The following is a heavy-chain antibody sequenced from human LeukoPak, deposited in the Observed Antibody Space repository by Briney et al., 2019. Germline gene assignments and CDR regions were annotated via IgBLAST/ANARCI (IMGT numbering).Heavy chain of an antibody. CDR1: GGSFSGYY. CDR3: ARARGWYECLDY. CDR2: INHSGST. D-gene: IGHD2-15*01. Sequence: SETLSLTCAVYGGSFSGYYWSWIRQPPGKGLEWIGEINHSGSTNYNPSLKSRVTISVDTSKNQFSLKLSSVTAADTAVYYCARARGWYECLDYWGQGTLVTVSS. J-gene: IGHJ4*02. V-gene: IGHV4-34*01.